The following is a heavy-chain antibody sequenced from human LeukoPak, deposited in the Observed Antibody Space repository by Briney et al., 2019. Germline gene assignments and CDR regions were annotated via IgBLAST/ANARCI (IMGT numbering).Heavy chain of an antibody. V-gene: IGHV4-34*01. D-gene: IGHD3-22*01. J-gene: IGHJ4*02. Sequence: SETLSLTCAVYGGSFSGYYWSWIRQPPGKGLEWIGEINHSGSTNYNPSLKSRVTISVDTSKNQFSLKLSSVTAAYTAVYYCARSQGSGYYFYWGQGTLVTVSS. CDR3: ARSQGSGYYFY. CDR1: GGSFSGYY. CDR2: INHSGST.